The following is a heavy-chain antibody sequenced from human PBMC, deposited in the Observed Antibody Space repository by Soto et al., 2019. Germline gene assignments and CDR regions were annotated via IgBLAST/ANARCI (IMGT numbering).Heavy chain of an antibody. J-gene: IGHJ4*02. CDR1: GFTFSSYA. CDR3: AKKGAVGATYFFDY. CDR2: ISGGRGRT. Sequence: EVQLLESGGGLVQPGGSLRLSCAASGFTFSSYAMSWVRQAPGKGLEWVSAISGGRGRTHDAYFVKGRFTISRDTSKNTLYLQMNSRRAADTAVYYCAKKGAVGATYFFDYWGQGALVTVSS. D-gene: IGHD1-26*01. V-gene: IGHV3-23*01.